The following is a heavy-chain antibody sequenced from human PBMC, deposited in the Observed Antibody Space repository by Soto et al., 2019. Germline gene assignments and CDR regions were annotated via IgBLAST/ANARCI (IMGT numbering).Heavy chain of an antibody. J-gene: IGHJ4*02. D-gene: IGHD1-26*01. Sequence: KTSETLSLTCTVSGGSISSYYWSWIRQPPGKGLEWIGYIYYSGSTNYNPSLKSRVTISVDTSKNQFSLKLSSVTAADTAVYYCAYSGFEPYYFDYWGQGTLVTVSS. CDR2: IYYSGST. CDR1: GGSISSYY. V-gene: IGHV4-59*01. CDR3: AYSGFEPYYFDY.